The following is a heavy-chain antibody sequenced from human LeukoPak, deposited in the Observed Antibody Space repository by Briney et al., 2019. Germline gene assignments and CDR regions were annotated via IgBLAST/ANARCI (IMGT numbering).Heavy chain of an antibody. CDR3: STEPRLLSY. Sequence: GGSLRLSCAASGFSFSASYMTWVRQAPGKGLECVAYKRPDGSSTYYVDSVKGRFTISRDNAKNSVYLQMNSLRVEDTALYYCSTEPRLLSYWGQGTLVTVSP. CDR1: GFSFSASY. V-gene: IGHV3-7*01. J-gene: IGHJ4*02. CDR2: KRPDGSST. D-gene: IGHD3-10*01.